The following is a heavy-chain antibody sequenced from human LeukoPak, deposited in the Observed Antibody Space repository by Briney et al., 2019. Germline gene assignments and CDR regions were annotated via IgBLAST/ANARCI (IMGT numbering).Heavy chain of an antibody. Sequence: ASVKVSCKASGYTFTGYGICWVRQAPGQGLEWVGWISGYNGKTNYAQKLQGRVTMTTDTTTSTAYMELRSLTFDDTAVYYCARRESSGYYPYYYYYVDVWGKGTTVIVSS. CDR2: ISGYNGKT. D-gene: IGHD3-22*01. CDR3: ARRESSGYYPYYYYYVDV. CDR1: GYTFTGYG. V-gene: IGHV1-18*01. J-gene: IGHJ6*03.